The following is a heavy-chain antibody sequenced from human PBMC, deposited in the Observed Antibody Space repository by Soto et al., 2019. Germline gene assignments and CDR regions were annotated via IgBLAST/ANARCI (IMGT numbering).Heavy chain of an antibody. CDR3: ARDGGYCSSTSCYRSAFDI. D-gene: IGHD2-2*03. J-gene: IGHJ3*02. CDR1: GYTFTSYA. CDR2: INAGNGNT. Sequence: QVQLVQSGAEVKKPGAPVKVSCKASGYTFTSYAMHWVRQAPGQRLEWMGWINAGNGNTKYSQKFQGRVTITRDTSASTAYMELSSLRSEDTAVYYCARDGGYCSSTSCYRSAFDIWGQGTMVTVSS. V-gene: IGHV1-3*01.